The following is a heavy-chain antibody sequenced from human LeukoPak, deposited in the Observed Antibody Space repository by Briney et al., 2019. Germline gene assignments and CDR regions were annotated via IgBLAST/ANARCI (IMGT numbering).Heavy chain of an antibody. J-gene: IGHJ3*02. CDR1: YFTFSCYW. D-gene: IGHD4-17*01. Sequence: GGPLRLSCAASYFTFSCYWRHWGRLAPENVLLRVSRYHSDCNTTSYAASEKGRFTISRDNASTTLSLQLNSMGADATAVYYCARSTCGDLEVFDIWAQGTIVSVPS. CDR2: YHSDCNTT. V-gene: IGHV3-74*01. CDR3: ARSTCGDLEVFDI.